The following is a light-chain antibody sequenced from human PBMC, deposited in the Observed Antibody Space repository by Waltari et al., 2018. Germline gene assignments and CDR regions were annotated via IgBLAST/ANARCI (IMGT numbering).Light chain of an antibody. Sequence: EIVMTQSPVTMSVSPGEGVTLSCTASEGVGTDVAWYRHKPGQPPRLLIYFGSTMATGVPARISGSGSGTDFSLTISSLESEDFAFYYCQQSRQWPRRTFGQGTKLE. CDR2: FGS. CDR1: EGVGTD. J-gene: IGKJ2*01. V-gene: IGKV3D-15*01. CDR3: QQSRQWPRRT.